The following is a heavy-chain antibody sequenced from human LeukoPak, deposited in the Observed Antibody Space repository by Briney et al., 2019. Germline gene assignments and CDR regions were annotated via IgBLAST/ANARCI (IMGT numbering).Heavy chain of an antibody. D-gene: IGHD3-10*01. V-gene: IGHV4-59*08. J-gene: IGHJ3*01. CDR1: GGSISSQY. CDR2: IYYSGNA. Sequence: SETLSLTCSVSGGSISSQYWSWVRQPPGKGLEWIGYIYYSGNANYNPSLKSRATISVDTSKNQFSLKMTSVTAADTAVYYCARLFGSGSDFDFWGQGTMVTVSS. CDR3: ARLFGSGSDFDF.